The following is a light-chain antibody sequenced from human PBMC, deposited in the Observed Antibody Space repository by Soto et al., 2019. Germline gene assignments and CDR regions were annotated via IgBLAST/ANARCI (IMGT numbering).Light chain of an antibody. Sequence: DIQMTQSPSSLSASVGDRATITCRASQSTCIYLSWYQQRPGKAPKLLIYAASRLQSGVPSRFSGSGSGTDFTLTISSLQREDFATYYCQQSSSARTFGQGTKVEIK. V-gene: IGKV1-39*01. CDR3: QQSSSART. CDR2: AAS. CDR1: QSTCIY. J-gene: IGKJ1*01.